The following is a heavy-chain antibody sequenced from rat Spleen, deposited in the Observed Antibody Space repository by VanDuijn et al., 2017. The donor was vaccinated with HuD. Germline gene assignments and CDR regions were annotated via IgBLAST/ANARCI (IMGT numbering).Heavy chain of an antibody. CDR3: ARGGGDYLDY. D-gene: IGHD1-11*01. Sequence: QVQLKESGPGLVQPSQTLSLTCTVAGFSLTSYNVHWVRQPPGKGLEWMGVIWNTGGTRYNSALKSRLSISKDTSKSQVFLKMNSLQTEDTATYYCARGGGDYLDYWGQGVMVTVSS. J-gene: IGHJ2*01. CDR1: GFSLTSYN. V-gene: IGHV2-41*01. CDR2: IWNTGGT.